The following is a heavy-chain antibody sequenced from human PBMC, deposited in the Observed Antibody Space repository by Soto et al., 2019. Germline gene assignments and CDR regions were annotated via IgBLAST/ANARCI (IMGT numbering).Heavy chain of an antibody. CDR3: ARHLNYVWGSYRPYDY. CDR1: GGSISSSSYY. V-gene: IGHV4-39*01. Sequence: SETLSLTCTVSGGSISSSSYYWGWTRQPPGKGLEWIGNIYYSGSTYYNPSLKSRVSISVDTSNNQFSLKLSSVTAADTAVYFCARHLNYVWGSYRPYDYWGQGALVTVSS. J-gene: IGHJ4*02. D-gene: IGHD3-16*02. CDR2: IYYSGST.